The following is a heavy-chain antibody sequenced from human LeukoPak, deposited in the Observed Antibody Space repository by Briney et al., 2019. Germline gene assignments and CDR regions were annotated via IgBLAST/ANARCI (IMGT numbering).Heavy chain of an antibody. D-gene: IGHD2-2*01. CDR1: GYTFTGYY. V-gene: IGHV1-2*02. CDR3: ASPLKRTGYCSSTSCYRNYYYYMDV. CDR2: INPNSGGT. J-gene: IGHJ6*03. Sequence: GASVKVSCNASGYTFTGYYMHWVRQAPGQGLEWMGWINPNSGGTNYAQKFQGRVTMTRDTSISTAYMELSRLRSDDTAVYYCASPLKRTGYCSSTSCYRNYYYYMDVWGKGTTVTVSS.